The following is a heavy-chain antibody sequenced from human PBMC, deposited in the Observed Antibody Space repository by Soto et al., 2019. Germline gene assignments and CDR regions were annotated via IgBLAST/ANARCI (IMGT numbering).Heavy chain of an antibody. Sequence: SQTVSLTCIVSDGSISGYLCSGLRQPPGKGRELIGYIHDTETTNYNPSLKSRVTMSLDTSKNQLSLRLTSVTAADTAVYYCARGTSSWSWKFDSWGQGILVTVS. V-gene: IGHV4-59*01. D-gene: IGHD6-13*01. CDR3: ARGTSSWSWKFDS. J-gene: IGHJ4*02. CDR2: IHDTETT. CDR1: DGSISGYL.